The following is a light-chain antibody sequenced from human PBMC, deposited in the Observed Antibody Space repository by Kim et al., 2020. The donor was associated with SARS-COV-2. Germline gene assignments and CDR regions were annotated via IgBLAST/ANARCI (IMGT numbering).Light chain of an antibody. CDR3: QVWDRSSDHWV. Sequence: SYELTQPPSVSVAPGKTARITCGGSNIGSNSVHWYRQKPGQAPVLVMYYDSDRPSGIPERFSASKFGSTATLTISRVEAGDEADYYCQVWDRSSDHWVFGGGTQLTVL. CDR2: YDS. CDR1: NIGSNS. V-gene: IGLV3-21*04. J-gene: IGLJ3*02.